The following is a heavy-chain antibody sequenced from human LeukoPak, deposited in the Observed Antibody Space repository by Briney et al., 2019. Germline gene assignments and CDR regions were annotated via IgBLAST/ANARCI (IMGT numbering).Heavy chain of an antibody. V-gene: IGHV4-30-4*08. D-gene: IGHD4-23*01. CDR3: ARVRVNYGGNYNYYYYMDV. J-gene: IGHJ6*03. Sequence: SQTLSLTCTVSGGSISSGDYYWRWIRQPPGKGLEWIGYIYYSGSTYYNPSLKSRVTISVDTSKNQFSLKLSSVTAADTAVYYCARVRVNYGGNYNYYYYMDVWGKGTTVTVSS. CDR1: GGSISSGDYY. CDR2: IYYSGST.